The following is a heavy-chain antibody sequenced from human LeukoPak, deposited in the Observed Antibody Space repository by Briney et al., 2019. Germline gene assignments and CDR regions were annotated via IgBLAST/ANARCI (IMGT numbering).Heavy chain of an antibody. J-gene: IGHJ3*02. V-gene: IGHV4-30-2*01. CDR3: ASTYYYDSSGYLGAFDI. D-gene: IGHD3-22*01. CDR1: GGSISSGGYS. Sequence: PSQTLSLTCAVSGGSISSGGYSWSWLRQPQGKDLEWIGYIYHSGSTYYNPSLKSRVTISVDRSKNQFSLKVSSVTAAETAVYYCASTYYYDSSGYLGAFDIWGQGTMVTVSS. CDR2: IYHSGST.